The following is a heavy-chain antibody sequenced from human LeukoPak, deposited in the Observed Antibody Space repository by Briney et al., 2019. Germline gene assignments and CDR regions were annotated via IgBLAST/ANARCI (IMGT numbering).Heavy chain of an antibody. V-gene: IGHV3-48*01. Sequence: GGSLRLSCAASGFTFSSYSMNWVRQAPGKGLERVSYISSSSSTIYYADSVKGRFTISRDNAKNSLYLQMNSLRAEDTAVYYCARDVFGYCSSTSCYYYYGMDVWGQGTTVTVSS. CDR2: ISSSSSTI. D-gene: IGHD2-2*03. CDR1: GFTFSSYS. J-gene: IGHJ6*02. CDR3: ARDVFGYCSSTSCYYYYGMDV.